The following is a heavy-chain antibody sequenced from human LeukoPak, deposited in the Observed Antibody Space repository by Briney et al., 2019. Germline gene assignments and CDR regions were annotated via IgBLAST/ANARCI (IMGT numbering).Heavy chain of an antibody. J-gene: IGHJ6*02. V-gene: IGHV4-59*01. CDR3: ARADAGDSRFFPYYYGMDV. Sequence: SETLSLTCTVSGGSISSYYCSWIRQPPGKGLEWIGYIYYSGSTNYNPSLKSRVTISVDTSKNQFSLKLSSVTAADTAVYYCARADAGDSRFFPYYYGMDVWGQGTTVTVSS. CDR1: GGSISSYY. D-gene: IGHD3-22*01. CDR2: IYYSGST.